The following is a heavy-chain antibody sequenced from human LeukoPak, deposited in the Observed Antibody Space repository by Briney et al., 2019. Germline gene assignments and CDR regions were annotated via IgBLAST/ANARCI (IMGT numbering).Heavy chain of an antibody. CDR2: IYHSGST. Sequence: SETLSLTCAVSGYSISRVYNWGWIRQPPGKGLEWIGSIYHSGSTYYNPSLKSRVTISVDPSKNQFSLKLSSVAAADTAVYYCARVEAAAGYFDYWGQGTLVTVSS. CDR1: GYSISRVYN. D-gene: IGHD6-13*01. V-gene: IGHV4-38-2*01. J-gene: IGHJ4*02. CDR3: ARVEAAAGYFDY.